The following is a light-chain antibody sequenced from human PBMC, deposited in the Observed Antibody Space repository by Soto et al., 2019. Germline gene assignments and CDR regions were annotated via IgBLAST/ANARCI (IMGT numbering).Light chain of an antibody. V-gene: IGKV3-20*01. Sequence: EIVLTQSPGTLSLSPGERATLTCRTSQSGSKNYLAWYQQKPGQAPRLLIYGTSNRATGIPDRLSGSGSGKDFTLTIIRLEPEDFAVYYCQQYGSSRYTFGQGTKLELK. CDR2: GTS. CDR1: QSGSKNY. CDR3: QQYGSSRYT. J-gene: IGKJ2*01.